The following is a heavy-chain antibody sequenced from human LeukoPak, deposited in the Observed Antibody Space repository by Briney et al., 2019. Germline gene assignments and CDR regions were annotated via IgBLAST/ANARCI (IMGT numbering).Heavy chain of an antibody. J-gene: IGHJ6*02. CDR2: INPNSGGT. Sequence: GASVKVSCKASGYTFTGYYIHWVRQAPGQGLEWMGWINPNSGGTQYAQKFQGRVTMTRDTSISTAYMELSSLRSDGTAVYYCAKDLGIPSSVSPDWGMDVWGQGTTVTVSS. V-gene: IGHV1-2*02. D-gene: IGHD5-18*01. CDR3: AKDLGIPSSVSPDWGMDV. CDR1: GYTFTGYY.